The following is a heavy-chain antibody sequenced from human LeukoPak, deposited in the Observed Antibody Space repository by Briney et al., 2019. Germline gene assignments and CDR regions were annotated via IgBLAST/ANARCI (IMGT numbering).Heavy chain of an antibody. D-gene: IGHD1/OR15-1a*01. CDR1: GGSFTSYY. J-gene: IGHJ4*02. V-gene: IGHV4-34*01. CDR3: ARERNRRATFYQSPLDY. Sequence: PSETLSLTCAVYGGSFTSYYWSWIRQPPGKGLEWIGVISHSGSTNYNPSLKSRVTMSVDTSKNQFSLRLSSVTAADTAIYYCARERNRRATFYQSPLDYWGQGTLVTVSA. CDR2: ISHSGST.